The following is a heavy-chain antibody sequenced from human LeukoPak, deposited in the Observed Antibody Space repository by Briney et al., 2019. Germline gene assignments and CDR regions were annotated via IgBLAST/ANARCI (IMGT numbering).Heavy chain of an antibody. Sequence: ASVKVSCKASGGTFSSYAISWVRQAPGQGLEWMGGIIPIFGTANYAQKFQGRVTITADESTSTAYMELSSLRSEDTAVYYCALRAYYDFWSGYQSHYWGQGTLVTVPS. CDR1: GGTFSSYA. CDR3: ALRAYYDFWSGYQSHY. J-gene: IGHJ4*02. CDR2: IIPIFGTA. V-gene: IGHV1-69*13. D-gene: IGHD3-3*01.